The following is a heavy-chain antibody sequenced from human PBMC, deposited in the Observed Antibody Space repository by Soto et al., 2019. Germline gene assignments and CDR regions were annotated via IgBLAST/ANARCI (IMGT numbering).Heavy chain of an antibody. CDR1: GGSISSYY. J-gene: IGHJ3*02. CDR2: IYYSGST. V-gene: IGHV4-59*01. D-gene: IGHD3-22*01. Sequence: SETLSLTCTVSGGSISSYYWSWIRQPPGKGLEWIGYIYYSGSTNYNPSLKSRVTISVDTSKNQFSLKLSSVTAAETAVYYCARGAIYDSSGYYAAFDIWGQGTMVTVSS. CDR3: ARGAIYDSSGYYAAFDI.